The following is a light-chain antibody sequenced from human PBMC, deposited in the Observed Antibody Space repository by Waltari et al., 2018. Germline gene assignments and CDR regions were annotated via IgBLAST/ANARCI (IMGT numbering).Light chain of an antibody. CDR2: GNN. V-gene: IGLV1-40*01. CDR1: GSNIGAGYD. Sequence: QSALTQPPSVSGAPGQRVTISCTGSGSNIGAGYDVHWYQQVPGTVPKLLLSGNNSLPYGVPDRFSASKTGTAASLAITGLQAEDEADYYCQSYDRSLSVVFGGGTKLTVL. CDR3: QSYDRSLSVV. J-gene: IGLJ2*01.